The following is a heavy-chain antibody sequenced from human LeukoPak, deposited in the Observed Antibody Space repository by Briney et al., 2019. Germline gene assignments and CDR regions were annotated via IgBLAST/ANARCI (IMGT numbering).Heavy chain of an antibody. CDR2: IGPSGRST. V-gene: IGHV3-23*01. CDR1: GFTFSTYA. CDR3: AKDPMVRGSTYDY. J-gene: IGHJ4*02. Sequence: GESLRLSCAASGFTFSTYAMTWVRQAPGKGLEWVSAIGPSGRSTYYADSVRGRFTISRDNSKNTLYLQMNSLRAEDTAIYYCAKDPMVRGSTYDYWGQGTLVTVSS. D-gene: IGHD3-10*01.